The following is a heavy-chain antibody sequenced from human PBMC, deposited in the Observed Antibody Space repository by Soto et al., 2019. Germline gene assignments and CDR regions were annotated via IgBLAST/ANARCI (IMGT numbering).Heavy chain of an antibody. V-gene: IGHV3-53*01. D-gene: IGHD3-3*01. Sequence: SLRLSCAASGCTVSSNYMSWVRQAPGKGLEWVSVIYSGGSTYYADSVKGRFTISRDNSKNTLYLQMNSLRAEDTAVYYCARALLGGFWSGYYWGGMDGWGQGTRVTVYS. J-gene: IGHJ6*02. CDR3: ARALLGGFWSGYYWGGMDG. CDR2: IYSGGST. CDR1: GCTVSSNY.